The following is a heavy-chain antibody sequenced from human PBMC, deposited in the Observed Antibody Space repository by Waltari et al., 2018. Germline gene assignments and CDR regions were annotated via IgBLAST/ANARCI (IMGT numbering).Heavy chain of an antibody. J-gene: IGHJ4*02. V-gene: IGHV3-21*01. D-gene: IGHD3-22*01. Sequence: EVQLVESGGGLVKPGGSLRLSCAASGFTFSSYSMNWVRQAPGKGLEWVSSISSSSSYIYYADSGKSRFTISRDNAKNSQYLQMNSLRAEDTAVYYCARALGYSYGFGYYDSSGYPDYWGQGTLVTVSS. CDR1: GFTFSSYS. CDR3: ARALGYSYGFGYYDSSGYPDY. CDR2: ISSSSSYI.